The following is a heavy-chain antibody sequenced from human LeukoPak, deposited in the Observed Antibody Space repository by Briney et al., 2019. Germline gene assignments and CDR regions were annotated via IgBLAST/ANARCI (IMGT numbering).Heavy chain of an antibody. CDR1: GFTFSSYA. D-gene: IGHD2-8*01. J-gene: IGHJ6*03. V-gene: IGHV3-23*01. Sequence: PGGSLRLSCAASGFTFSSYAMSWVRQAPGKGLEWVSAISGSGGSTYYADSVKGRFTISRDNSKNTLYLQMNSLRAEDTAVYYCAKCMRAGNYHYYYMDVWGKGTTVTVSS. CDR3: AKCMRAGNYHYYYMDV. CDR2: ISGSGGST.